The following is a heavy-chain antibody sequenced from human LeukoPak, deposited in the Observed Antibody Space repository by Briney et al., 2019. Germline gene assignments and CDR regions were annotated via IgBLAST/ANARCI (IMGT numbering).Heavy chain of an antibody. Sequence: SETLSLTCTVSGGSISSSSYYWGWIRQPPGKGPEWIGSIYYSGSTYYNPSLKSRVTISVDTSKNQFSLKLSSVTAADTAVYYCARDHEQWLVFGYYFDYWGQGTLVTVSS. CDR1: GGSISSSSYY. V-gene: IGHV4-39*07. CDR2: IYYSGST. D-gene: IGHD6-19*01. J-gene: IGHJ4*02. CDR3: ARDHEQWLVFGYYFDY.